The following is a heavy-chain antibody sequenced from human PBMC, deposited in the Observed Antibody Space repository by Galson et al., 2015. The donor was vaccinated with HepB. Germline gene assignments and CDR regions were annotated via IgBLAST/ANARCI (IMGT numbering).Heavy chain of an antibody. CDR3: ARDLLWFGELYPFGYYYGMDV. Sequence: SVKVSCKASGYTFTSYGISWVRQAPGQGLEWMGWISAYNGNTNYAQKLQGRVTMTTDTSTSTAYMELRSLRSDDTAVYYCARDLLWFGELYPFGYYYGMDVWGQGTTVTVSS. J-gene: IGHJ6*02. V-gene: IGHV1-18*01. D-gene: IGHD3-10*01. CDR1: GYTFTSYG. CDR2: ISAYNGNT.